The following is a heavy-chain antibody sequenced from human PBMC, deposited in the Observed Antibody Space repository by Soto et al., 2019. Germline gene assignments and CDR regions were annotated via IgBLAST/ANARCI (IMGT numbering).Heavy chain of an antibody. Sequence: QVQLVQSGAEVKQPGSSVKVSCKASGGTFSSYAISWVRQAPGQGLEWMGGSIPIFGTANYAQKFQGRVTITADESTSTAYMELSSLRSEDTAVYYCAMPRVGATGPGEYWGQGTLVTVSS. D-gene: IGHD1-26*01. J-gene: IGHJ4*02. V-gene: IGHV1-69*01. CDR2: SIPIFGTA. CDR1: GGTFSSYA. CDR3: AMPRVGATGPGEY.